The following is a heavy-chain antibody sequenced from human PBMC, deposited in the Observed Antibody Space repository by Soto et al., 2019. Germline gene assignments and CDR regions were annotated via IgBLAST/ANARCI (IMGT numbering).Heavy chain of an antibody. CDR1: GFTFSSYA. D-gene: IGHD3-16*02. CDR2: ISGSGGST. J-gene: IGHJ3*02. CDR3: AKVFGFGGVIVRVGDAFDI. Sequence: EVQLLESGGGLVQPGGSLRLSCAASGFTFSSYAMSWVRQAPGKGLEWVSAISGSGGSTYYADSVKGRFTISRDNSKNTLYLQMNSLRAEDTAVYYCAKVFGFGGVIVRVGDAFDIWGQGTMVTVSS. V-gene: IGHV3-23*01.